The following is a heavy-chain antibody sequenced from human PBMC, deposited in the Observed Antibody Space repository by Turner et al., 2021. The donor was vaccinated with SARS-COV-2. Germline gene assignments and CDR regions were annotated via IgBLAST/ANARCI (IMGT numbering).Heavy chain of an antibody. Sequence: QAQLVESGGGVVQHGRSLRLSCAASGFIFSSSVMHWVRQAPGNGLEWVAVISYDGSNKYYADSVKGRFTISRDNSKNTLYLQMNSLRSEDTAVYYCARDSITGTTLNPFDYWGQGTLVTVSS. CDR2: ISYDGSNK. J-gene: IGHJ4*02. CDR1: GFIFSSSV. V-gene: IGHV3-30-3*01. D-gene: IGHD1-20*01. CDR3: ARDSITGTTLNPFDY.